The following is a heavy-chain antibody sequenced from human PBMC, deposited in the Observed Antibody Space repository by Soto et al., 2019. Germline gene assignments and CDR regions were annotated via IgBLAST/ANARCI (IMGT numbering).Heavy chain of an antibody. CDR2: IKQDGSEK. J-gene: IGHJ6*03. CDR1: GFTFSSYW. Sequence: GGSLRLSCAASGFTFSSYWMSWVRQAPGKGLEWVANIKQDGSEKYYVDSVKGRFTISRDNAKNSLYLQMNSLRVEDTAVYYCAKCEGPLLWFGESPCYMDVWGKGTTVTVSS. V-gene: IGHV3-7*01. D-gene: IGHD3-10*01. CDR3: AKCEGPLLWFGESPCYMDV.